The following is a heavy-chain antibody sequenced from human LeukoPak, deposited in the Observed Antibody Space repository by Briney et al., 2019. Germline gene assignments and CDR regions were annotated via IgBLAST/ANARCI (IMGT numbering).Heavy chain of an antibody. D-gene: IGHD3-10*01. Sequence: ASVKVSCKASGYTFTGYYMHWVRQAPGQGLEWMGWINPNSGGTNYAQKFQGRVTMTRDTSISTAYMELSRLRSDGTAVYYCARSLLWFGELPDHDYWGQGTLVTVSS. J-gene: IGHJ4*02. CDR1: GYTFTGYY. CDR3: ARSLLWFGELPDHDY. CDR2: INPNSGGT. V-gene: IGHV1-2*02.